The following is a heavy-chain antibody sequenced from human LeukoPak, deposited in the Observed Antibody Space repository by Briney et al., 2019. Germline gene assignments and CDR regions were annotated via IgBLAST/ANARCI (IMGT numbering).Heavy chain of an antibody. CDR3: AKQLGYCSDGSCYFPY. J-gene: IGHJ4*02. CDR1: GFTFSSSA. V-gene: IGHV3-23*01. Sequence: GGSPRLSCAASGFTFSSSAMSWVRQAPGKGLEWVSAISNNGGYTYYADSVQGRFTISRDNSKSTLCLQMNSLRAEDTAVYYCAKQLGYCSDGSCYFPYWGQGTLVTVSS. D-gene: IGHD2-15*01. CDR2: ISNNGGYT.